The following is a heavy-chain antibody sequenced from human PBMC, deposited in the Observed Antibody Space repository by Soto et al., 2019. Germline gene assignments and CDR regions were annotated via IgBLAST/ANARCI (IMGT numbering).Heavy chain of an antibody. CDR2: ISAYNGNT. CDR3: ARDVLVVPAAMGRNWFDP. CDR1: GYTFTSYG. V-gene: IGHV1-18*01. Sequence: ASVKVSWKASGYTFTSYGISWVRQAPGQGLEWMGWISAYNGNTNYAQKLQGRVTMTTDTSTSTAYMELRSLRSDDTAVYYCARDVLVVPAAMGRNWFDPWGQGTLVTCPQ. J-gene: IGHJ5*02. D-gene: IGHD2-2*01.